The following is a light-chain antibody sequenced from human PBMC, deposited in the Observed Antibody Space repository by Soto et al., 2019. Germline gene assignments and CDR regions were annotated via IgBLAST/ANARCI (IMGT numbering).Light chain of an antibody. J-gene: IGLJ2*01. Sequence: QSALTQPASVSGSPGQSITISCTGTSSDIGSYNLVSWYQQHPGKAPKFMIYEDNKRPSGVSDRFSGSKSGNTASLTISGLQTEDEADYYCCSYAGGRTLVFGGGTKVTVL. CDR1: SSDIGSYNL. CDR3: CSYAGGRTLV. V-gene: IGLV2-23*01. CDR2: EDN.